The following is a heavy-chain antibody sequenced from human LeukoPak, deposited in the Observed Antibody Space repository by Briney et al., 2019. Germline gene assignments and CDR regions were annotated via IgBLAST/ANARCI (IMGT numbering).Heavy chain of an antibody. CDR3: AKDTPPGF. V-gene: IGHV3-30-3*01. CDR1: GFTFSSFA. D-gene: IGHD3-10*01. J-gene: IGHJ4*02. Sequence: PGRSLRLSCAASGFTFSSFAMHWVRQAPGKGLEWVAVISYDGSNKYYADSVKGRFTISRDNSKNTLYLQMNSLRAEDTALYYCAKDTPPGFGGQGTLVTVSS. CDR2: ISYDGSNK.